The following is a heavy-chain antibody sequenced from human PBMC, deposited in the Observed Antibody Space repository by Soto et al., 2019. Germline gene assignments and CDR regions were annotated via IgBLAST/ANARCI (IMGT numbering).Heavy chain of an antibody. Sequence: GASVKVSCKTSGYPFINFYVHWVRQAPGQGLEWLGWINIGNGNTASSQKFQDRVTITRETSASTAYMELTSLRSEDTAVYYCAREPLCGGRCYDNYFDPWGQGTLVTVSS. CDR3: AREPLCGGRCYDNYFDP. D-gene: IGHD2-15*01. CDR1: GYPFINFY. J-gene: IGHJ5*02. CDR2: INIGNGNT. V-gene: IGHV1-3*04.